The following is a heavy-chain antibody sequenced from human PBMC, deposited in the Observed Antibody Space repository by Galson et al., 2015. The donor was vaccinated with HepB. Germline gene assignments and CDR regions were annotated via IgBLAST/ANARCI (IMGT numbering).Heavy chain of an antibody. CDR2: IKQDGSEK. V-gene: IGHV3-7*01. J-gene: IGHJ4*02. D-gene: IGHD3-22*01. CDR3: ARVKYYYDISGYYLGFDY. Sequence: SLRLSCAAYGFTFSNYWMSWVRQAPGKGLEWVANIKQDGSEKYYVDSVRGRFTISRDNAENSLYLQINSLRAEDTAMYYCARVKYYYDISGYYLGFDYWGQGTLVTVSS. CDR1: GFTFSNYW.